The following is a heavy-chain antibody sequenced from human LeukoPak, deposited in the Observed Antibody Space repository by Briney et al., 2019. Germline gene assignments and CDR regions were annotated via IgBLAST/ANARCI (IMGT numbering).Heavy chain of an antibody. CDR2: ITRSGTTI. D-gene: IGHD4-17*01. Sequence: GGSLRLSCAASGFTFSTHEMNWVRQAPGKGLEWVSYITRSGTTIYYADSVKGRFTISRDNAKNSLYLQMNSLRAEDTAVYSCAIGGYGDYVEAFDYWGQGTLVTVSS. CDR1: GFTFSTHE. CDR3: AIGGYGDYVEAFDY. V-gene: IGHV3-48*03. J-gene: IGHJ4*02.